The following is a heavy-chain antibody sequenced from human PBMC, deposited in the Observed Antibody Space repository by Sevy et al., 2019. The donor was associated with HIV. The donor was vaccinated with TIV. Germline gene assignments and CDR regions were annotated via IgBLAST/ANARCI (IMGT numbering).Heavy chain of an antibody. CDR1: GDSITSNTYY. V-gene: IGHV4-39*01. CDR3: ARNIAVLLKWFDP. CDR2: IYYSGNT. Sequence: SETLSLTCTVSGDSITSNTYYWAWIRQPPGKGLEWIGSIYYSGNTYYHPSLKSLVTISVDTSKNQFSLELSSVTAADTAVYYCARNIAVLLKWFDPWGQGTLVTVSS. J-gene: IGHJ5*02. D-gene: IGHD6-19*01.